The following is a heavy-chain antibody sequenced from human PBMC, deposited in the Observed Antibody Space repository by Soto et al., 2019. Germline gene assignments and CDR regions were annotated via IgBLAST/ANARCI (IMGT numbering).Heavy chain of an antibody. CDR2: IVVGSGNT. J-gene: IGHJ6*02. V-gene: IGHV1-58*01. Sequence: GASVKVSCKASGFTFTNSAVQWVRQARGQRLEWIGWIVVGSGNTNYAQKFQERVTITRDMSTSTAYMELSSLRAEDTAVYYCATRGYCLSTSCLADYYAMDVWGQGTTVTVSS. CDR3: ATRGYCLSTSCLADYYAMDV. D-gene: IGHD2-2*01. CDR1: GFTFTNSA.